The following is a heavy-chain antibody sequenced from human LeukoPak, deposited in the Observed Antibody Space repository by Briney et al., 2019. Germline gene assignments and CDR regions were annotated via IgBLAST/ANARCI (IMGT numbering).Heavy chain of an antibody. CDR3: AKGGGVIRSAFDY. D-gene: IGHD3-10*01. Sequence: GGSLRLSCAASGFTFSTYAMNWVRQAPGKGLEWVSGISGSGGATYYADSVKGRFTISRDYSKNTLHVQMNSLRAEDTAVYYCAKGGGVIRSAFDYWGQGTLVTVSS. CDR1: GFTFSTYA. CDR2: ISGSGGAT. J-gene: IGHJ4*02. V-gene: IGHV3-23*01.